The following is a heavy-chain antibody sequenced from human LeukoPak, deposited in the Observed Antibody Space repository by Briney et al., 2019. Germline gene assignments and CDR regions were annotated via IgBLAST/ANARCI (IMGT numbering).Heavy chain of an antibody. V-gene: IGHV4-34*01. CDR3: ARGRSYGNYYYYYMDV. CDR2: INHSGST. D-gene: IGHD5-18*01. Sequence: SETLSLTWAVYGGSFSGYYWSGIRQPPGKGLEWSGEINHSGSTNYNPSLKSRVTISVDTSKNQFSLKLSSVTAADTAVYYCARGRSYGNYYYYYMDVWGKGTTVTVSS. CDR1: GGSFSGYY. J-gene: IGHJ6*03.